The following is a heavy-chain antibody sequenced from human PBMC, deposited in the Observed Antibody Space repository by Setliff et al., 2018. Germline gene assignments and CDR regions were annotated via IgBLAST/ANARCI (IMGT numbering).Heavy chain of an antibody. V-gene: IGHV3-7*01. D-gene: IGHD6-19*01. J-gene: IGHJ4*02. Sequence: GGSLRLSCAASGFTFSNYEMNWVRQTPGKGLEWVANIKQDGSEKYYVDSVKGRFTISRDNAKNSLYLQMNSLRAEDAAVYYCATSDWYAAFDHWGQGTLVTVSS. CDR2: IKQDGSEK. CDR3: ATSDWYAAFDH. CDR1: GFTFSNYE.